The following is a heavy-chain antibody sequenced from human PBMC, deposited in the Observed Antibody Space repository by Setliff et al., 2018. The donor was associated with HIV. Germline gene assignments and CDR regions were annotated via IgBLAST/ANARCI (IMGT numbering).Heavy chain of an antibody. CDR3: ARHGLLWFGAGYNWFDP. J-gene: IGHJ5*02. CDR2: IYYSGST. Sequence: SETLSLTCAVSGYSIRSGYYWGWIRQSPGKGLEWIGSIYYSGSTYYNPSLKSRVTISVDTSKNQFSLKLSSVTAADTAVYYCARHGLLWFGAGYNWFDPWGQGTLVTVSS. D-gene: IGHD3-10*01. V-gene: IGHV4-38-2*01. CDR1: GYSIRSGYY.